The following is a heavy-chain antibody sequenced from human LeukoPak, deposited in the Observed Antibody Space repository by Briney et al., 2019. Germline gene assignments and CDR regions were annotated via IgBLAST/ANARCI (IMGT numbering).Heavy chain of an antibody. J-gene: IGHJ4*02. CDR1: GYTFTSYA. V-gene: IGHV1-2*02. Sequence: ASVKVSCKASGYTFTSYAMNWVRQAPGQGLEWMGWINPNSGGTNYAQKFQGRVTMTRDTSISTAYMELSRLRSDDTAVYYCARSDRIVATTDFDYWGQGTLVTVSS. CDR3: ARSDRIVATTDFDY. D-gene: IGHD5-12*01. CDR2: INPNSGGT.